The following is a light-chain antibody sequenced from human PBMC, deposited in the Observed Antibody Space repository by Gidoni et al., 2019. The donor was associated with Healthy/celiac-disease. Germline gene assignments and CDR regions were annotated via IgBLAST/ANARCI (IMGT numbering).Light chain of an antibody. J-gene: IGKJ1*01. Sequence: DIQMTQSPSTLSASVGDRVTITCRASQSISSWLAWYQQKPGKAPKLLIYDASSLESGVPSRFSGSGSGTEFTLTISSLQPDDFATYYCQKYSGYWTFGQXTKVESK. CDR3: QKYSGYWT. CDR2: DAS. CDR1: QSISSW. V-gene: IGKV1-5*01.